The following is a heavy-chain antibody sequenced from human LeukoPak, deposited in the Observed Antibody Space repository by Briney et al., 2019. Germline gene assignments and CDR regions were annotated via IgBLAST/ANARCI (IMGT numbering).Heavy chain of an antibody. CDR2: ISLSSSSI. Sequence: PGGSLRLSCAASGFTFSSYNMNWVRQAPGKGLEWVSYISLSSSSIYYADSVRGRFTISRDNSKNTLYLQMNSLRAEDTAVYYCARGGDIDYWGQGTLVTVSS. D-gene: IGHD3-16*01. CDR3: ARGGDIDY. CDR1: GFTFSSYN. J-gene: IGHJ4*02. V-gene: IGHV3-48*01.